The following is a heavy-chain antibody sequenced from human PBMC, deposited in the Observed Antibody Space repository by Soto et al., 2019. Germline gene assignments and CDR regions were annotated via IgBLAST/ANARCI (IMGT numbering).Heavy chain of an antibody. J-gene: IGHJ4*02. D-gene: IGHD3-10*01. V-gene: IGHV4-61*02. CDR3: ARDIGSYAYGEGY. CDR1: GGSISSGGYY. CDR2: VYSSGTT. Sequence: CTVSGGSISSGGYYWSWIRQPAGKGLEWIGRVYSSGTTDYNPSLNSRATLSVETSKNQFSLKLSSVTAADTAVYYCARDIGSYAYGEGYWGQGIQVTVSS.